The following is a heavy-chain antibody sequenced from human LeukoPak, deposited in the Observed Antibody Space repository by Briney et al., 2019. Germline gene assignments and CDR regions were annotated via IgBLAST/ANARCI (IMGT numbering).Heavy chain of an antibody. CDR3: AKNGDYDFWVGY. CDR2: ISSSSSYI. Sequence: PGGSLRLSCAASGFTFSSYSMNWVRQAPGKGLEWVSSISSSSSYIYYADSVKGRFTISRDNAKNSLYLQMNSLRAEDTAVYYCAKNGDYDFWVGYWGQGTLVTVSS. V-gene: IGHV3-21*04. D-gene: IGHD3-3*01. CDR1: GFTFSSYS. J-gene: IGHJ4*02.